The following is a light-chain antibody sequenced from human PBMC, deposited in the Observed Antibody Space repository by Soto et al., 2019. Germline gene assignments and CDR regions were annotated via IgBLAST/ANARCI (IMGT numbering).Light chain of an antibody. CDR1: SGSVASNY. CDR3: QSSDSSDHVV. Sequence: NFMLTQPQFVSESPGKTVTISCTRSSGSVASNYVQWYQQRPGRAPTTVVFEDSQGPSGVPDRFSGSIDRTSNSASLTISALKTEDEADYYCQSSDSSDHVVFGGGTKLTVL. CDR2: EDS. J-gene: IGLJ2*01. V-gene: IGLV6-57*04.